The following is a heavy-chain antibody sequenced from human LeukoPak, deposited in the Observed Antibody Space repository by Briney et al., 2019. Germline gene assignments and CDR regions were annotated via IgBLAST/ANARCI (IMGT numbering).Heavy chain of an antibody. CDR3: AGKQVVGGYFDY. Sequence: SETLSLTCTVSGGSMGSFYWSWIRQPAGKGLEWIGRIYYSGSTNYNPSLKSRITMSVDTSKNQFSLKLSSVTAADTAVYYCAGKQVVGGYFDYWGQGTLVTVSS. J-gene: IGHJ4*02. D-gene: IGHD6-13*01. V-gene: IGHV4-4*07. CDR2: IYYSGST. CDR1: GGSMGSFY.